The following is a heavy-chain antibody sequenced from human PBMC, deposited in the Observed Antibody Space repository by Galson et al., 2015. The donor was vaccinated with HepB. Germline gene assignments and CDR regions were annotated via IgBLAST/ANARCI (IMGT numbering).Heavy chain of an antibody. Sequence: PALVKPTQTLTLTCTFSGFSLITNKVGVGWIRQPPGKALEWLAVIYWDDDKRYSPSLKTRLTISKDTSKNQVVLTMANMDPVDTATYYCAHRQYMVSFDWWGQGTLVTVSS. J-gene: IGHJ4*02. CDR1: GFSLITNKVG. CDR2: IYWDDDK. CDR3: AHRQYMVSFDW. V-gene: IGHV2-5*02. D-gene: IGHD3-10*01.